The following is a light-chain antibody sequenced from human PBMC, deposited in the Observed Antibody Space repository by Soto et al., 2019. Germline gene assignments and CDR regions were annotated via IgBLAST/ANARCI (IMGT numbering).Light chain of an antibody. CDR1: ETTSTF. V-gene: IGKV1-27*01. CDR2: HAS. J-gene: IGKJ1*01. Sequence: EIPMTQSASYLAVSVGDRVNIXCRASETTSTFLYWYQVSTGEARKLLMYHASTLPDGVPSRFSGSGSGTDFTRTISSLQPDDVATYYGQKYNSAPWTFGQGTKVDIK. CDR3: QKYNSAPWT.